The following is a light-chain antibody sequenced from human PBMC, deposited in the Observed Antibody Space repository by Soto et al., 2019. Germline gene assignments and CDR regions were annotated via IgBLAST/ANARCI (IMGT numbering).Light chain of an antibody. J-gene: IGKJ4*01. CDR1: QTIGSW. V-gene: IGKV1-39*01. CDR3: QQSYSTPPLT. CDR2: AAS. Sequence: DIQMTQSPSTLSAYVGDRVTVTCRASQTIGSWLAWYQQKPGKAPKLLIYAASSLQSGVPSRFSGSGSGTDFTLTISSLQPEDFATYYCQQSYSTPPLTFGGGTKVDIK.